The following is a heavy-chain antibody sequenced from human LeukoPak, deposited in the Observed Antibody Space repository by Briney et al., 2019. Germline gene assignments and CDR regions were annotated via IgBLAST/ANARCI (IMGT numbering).Heavy chain of an antibody. D-gene: IGHD2-2*01. CDR1: GFTFSSYA. CDR3: ARKVYHRFDY. Sequence: GGSLRLSCAASGFTFSSYAMTWVRQAPGKGLEWVSAISTSGDSTYYADSVRGRFTISRDNSKNTLYLQMTSPRAEDTAVYYCARKVYHRFDYWGQGTLVTVSS. CDR2: ISTSGDST. J-gene: IGHJ4*02. V-gene: IGHV3-23*01.